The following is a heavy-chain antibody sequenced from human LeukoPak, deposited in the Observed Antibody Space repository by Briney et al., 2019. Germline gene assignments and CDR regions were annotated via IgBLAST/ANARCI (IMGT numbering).Heavy chain of an antibody. CDR2: IRYDGGNK. CDR1: GFTFSSYG. Sequence: GGSLRLSCGASGFTFSSYGMHWVRQAPGKGLEWVAFIRYDGGNKYYADSVKGRFTISRDNSKNTLYLQMNSLRAEDTAVYYCAKDRGDDILTGYFYFYYMDVWGKGTTVTISS. CDR3: AKDRGDDILTGYFYFYYMDV. J-gene: IGHJ6*03. V-gene: IGHV3-30*02. D-gene: IGHD3-9*01.